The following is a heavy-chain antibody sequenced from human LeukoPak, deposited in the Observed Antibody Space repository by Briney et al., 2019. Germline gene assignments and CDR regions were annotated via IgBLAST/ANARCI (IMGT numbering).Heavy chain of an antibody. CDR1: GFTSDNYW. CDR2: IKQDGSEK. D-gene: IGHD6-19*01. V-gene: IGHV3-7*01. Sequence: GGSLRLSCEASGFTSDNYWMSWVRQAPGKGLEWVANIKQDGSEKYYVDSVKGRFTISRDNAKNSLFLQMNSLGAEDTAVYYCAVYSSGWYNTFDIWGQGTMVTVSS. CDR3: AVYSSGWYNTFDI. J-gene: IGHJ3*02.